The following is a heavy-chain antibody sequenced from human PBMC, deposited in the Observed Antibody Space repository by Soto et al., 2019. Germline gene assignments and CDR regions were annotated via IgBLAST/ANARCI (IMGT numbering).Heavy chain of an antibody. CDR2: INHSGST. J-gene: IGHJ5*02. CDR3: ARVGRFGEIFYGPSKWFDP. Sequence: SETLSLTGAVYGGSFSGYYCSWIRQPPWKGLEWIGDINHSGSTNYNPSLKSRVTISVDTSKNQFSLKLSSLTAADTAVYFCARVGRFGEIFYGPSKWFDPCGQGTLVTLSS. D-gene: IGHD3-10*01. V-gene: IGHV4-34*01. CDR1: GGSFSGYY.